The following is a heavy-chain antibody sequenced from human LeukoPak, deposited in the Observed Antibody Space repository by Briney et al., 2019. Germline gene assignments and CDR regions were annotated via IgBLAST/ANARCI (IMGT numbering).Heavy chain of an antibody. CDR2: IYSGGST. J-gene: IGHJ3*02. Sequence: GGSLRLSCAASGFTVSSNYMSWVRQAPGKGLEWVSVIYSGGSTYYADSVKGRFTISRDNSKNTLYLQMNSLRAEDTAVYYCARFNYYAYAFDIWGQGTMVTVSS. CDR3: ARFNYYAYAFDI. V-gene: IGHV3-53*01. D-gene: IGHD3-10*01. CDR1: GFTVSSNY.